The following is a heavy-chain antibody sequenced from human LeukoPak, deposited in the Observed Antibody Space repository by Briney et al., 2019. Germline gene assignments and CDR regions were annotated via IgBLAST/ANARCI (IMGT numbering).Heavy chain of an antibody. CDR1: GGTFSNYA. CDR3: ARDPIYGPYYFDY. Sequence: ASVKVSCKASGGTFSNYAISWVRQAPGQGLEWMGRVIPILGIANYAQKFQGRVTITADKSTSTAYMELSSLRPEDTAVYYCARDPIYGPYYFDYWGQGTLVTVSS. V-gene: IGHV1-69*04. J-gene: IGHJ4*02. CDR2: VIPILGIA. D-gene: IGHD2/OR15-2a*01.